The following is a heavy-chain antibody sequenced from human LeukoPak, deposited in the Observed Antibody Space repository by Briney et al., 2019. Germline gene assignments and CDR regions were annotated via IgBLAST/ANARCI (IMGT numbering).Heavy chain of an antibody. Sequence: CADSVKGRFTISRDNSKNTLYLQMNSLRAEDTAVYYCAKGGRFEPFDCWGQGTLVTVSS. V-gene: IGHV3-23*01. CDR3: AKGGRFEPFDC. D-gene: IGHD3-16*01. J-gene: IGHJ4*02.